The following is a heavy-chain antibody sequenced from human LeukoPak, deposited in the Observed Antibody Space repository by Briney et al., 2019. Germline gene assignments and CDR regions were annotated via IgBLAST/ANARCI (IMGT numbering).Heavy chain of an antibody. J-gene: IGHJ6*03. CDR1: GGSISSYA. D-gene: IGHD3-3*01. V-gene: IGHV4-59*01. CDR2: IYYSGST. CDR3: ARGRTYYDPLYYYYMDV. Sequence: SETLSLTCTVSGGSISSYAWSWIRQPPGKGLEWIGYIYYSGSTNYNPSLKSRVTISVDTSKNQFSLKLSSVTAADTAVYYCARGRTYYDPLYYYYMDVCGKGTMVTVSS.